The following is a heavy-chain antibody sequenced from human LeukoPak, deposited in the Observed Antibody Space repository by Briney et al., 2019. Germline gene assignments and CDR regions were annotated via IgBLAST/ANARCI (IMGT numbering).Heavy chain of an antibody. V-gene: IGHV3-11*01. CDR2: ISSSGSTI. Sequence: PGGSLRLSCAASGFTFSDYYMSWIRQAPGKGLEWVSYISSSGSTICYADSVKGRFTISRDNAKNSLYLQMNSLRAEDTAVYYCARDLYSSSRPYYYGMDVWGQGTTVTVSS. CDR3: ARDLYSSSRPYYYGMDV. D-gene: IGHD6-13*01. CDR1: GFTFSDYY. J-gene: IGHJ6*02.